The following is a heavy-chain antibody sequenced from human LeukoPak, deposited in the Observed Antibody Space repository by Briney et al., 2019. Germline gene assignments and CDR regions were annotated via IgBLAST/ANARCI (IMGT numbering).Heavy chain of an antibody. D-gene: IGHD1-26*01. CDR2: INSDGTST. V-gene: IGHV3-74*01. Sequence: GGSLRLSCGASGFTFSTTWMHWVRQAPGEGLVCVSRINSDGTSTVYADSVKGRFTISRDNAKNTVYLQMSGLGVDDTAVYYCARDNYYSIDYWGQGTLVTVSS. CDR1: GFTFSTTW. J-gene: IGHJ4*02. CDR3: ARDNYYSIDY.